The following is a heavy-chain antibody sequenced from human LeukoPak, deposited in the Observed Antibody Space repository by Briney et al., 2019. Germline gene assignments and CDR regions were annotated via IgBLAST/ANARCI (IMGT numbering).Heavy chain of an antibody. CDR3: ARGPDSGSYFAWFGP. CDR2: INHSGST. V-gene: IGHV4-34*01. CDR1: GGSFSGYF. J-gene: IGHJ5*02. Sequence: KSSQTLSLTCAVYGGSFSGYFWNWIRQPPGKGLEWIGEINHSGSTHHNPSLKSRVTISIDTSKNQISLKLSSVTAADTAVYYCARGPDSGSYFAWFGPWGQGTLVTVSS. D-gene: IGHD3-10*01.